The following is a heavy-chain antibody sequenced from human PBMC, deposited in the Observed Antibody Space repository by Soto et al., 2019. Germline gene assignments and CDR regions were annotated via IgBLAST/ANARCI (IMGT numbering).Heavy chain of an antibody. Sequence: LVESGGGLVQPGGSLRLSCVASRFTFSNYLMSWVRQAPGKGLEWVANIKQDETEKYYVDSVKGRFAISRDNAKKSLYLQMNSLRAEDTAVYYCARVRTENYYGMDVWGQGTTVTVSS. J-gene: IGHJ6*02. V-gene: IGHV3-7*05. CDR2: IKQDETEK. CDR3: ARVRTENYYGMDV. CDR1: RFTFSNYL.